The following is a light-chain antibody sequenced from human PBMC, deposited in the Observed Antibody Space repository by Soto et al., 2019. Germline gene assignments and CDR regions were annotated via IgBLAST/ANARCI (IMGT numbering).Light chain of an antibody. V-gene: IGKV1-33*01. CDR1: QDISNY. J-gene: IGKJ4*01. CDR3: QQYDHLPPEFT. Sequence: DIQMTQSPSSLSASVGDRVTITCQASQDISNYLNWYQQKPGKAPKLLIYDASTLETGVPSRFSGSGSRKDFTFTISSLQPEDIATYYCQQYDHLPPEFTFGGGTKVEIK. CDR2: DAS.